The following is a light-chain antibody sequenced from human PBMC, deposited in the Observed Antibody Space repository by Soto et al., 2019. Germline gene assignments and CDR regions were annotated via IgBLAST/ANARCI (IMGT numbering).Light chain of an antibody. J-gene: IGLJ2*01. CDR2: DTN. CDR1: NSNIGATYE. Sequence: QPVLTQPPSVSGTPGQRVTISCTGTNSNIGATYEVHWYQQLPGTAPKFLISDTNNRPAGVPDRFSVSKSGASASLVITGLRADDEATYYCQSYDSTLSSAPVFGGGTKLTVL. V-gene: IGLV1-40*01. CDR3: QSYDSTLSSAPV.